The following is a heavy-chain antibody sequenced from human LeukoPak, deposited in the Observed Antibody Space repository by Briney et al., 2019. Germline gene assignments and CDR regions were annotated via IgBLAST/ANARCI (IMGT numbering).Heavy chain of an antibody. J-gene: IGHJ3*02. Sequence: GGSLGLSCAASGFTFSDYYMSWIRQAPGKGLEWVSYISSRGSTIYYADSVKGRFTISRDNAKNSLYLQMNSLRAEDTAVYYCARGYCSGGSCYPSDIWGQGTMVTVSS. CDR3: ARGYCSGGSCYPSDI. CDR2: ISSRGSTI. V-gene: IGHV3-11*01. CDR1: GFTFSDYY. D-gene: IGHD2-15*01.